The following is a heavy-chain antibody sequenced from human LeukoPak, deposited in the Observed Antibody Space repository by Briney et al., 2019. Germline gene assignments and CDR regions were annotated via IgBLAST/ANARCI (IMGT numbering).Heavy chain of an antibody. CDR1: GFTFSSYA. Sequence: GESLRLSCAASGFTFSSYAMSWVRQAPGKGLEWVSAISGSGGSTYYADSVKGRFTISRDNSKNTLYLQMNSLRAEDTAVYYCAKDGFYSSSWPNWYFDLWGRGTLVTVSS. D-gene: IGHD6-13*01. V-gene: IGHV3-23*01. CDR2: ISGSGGST. J-gene: IGHJ2*01. CDR3: AKDGFYSSSWPNWYFDL.